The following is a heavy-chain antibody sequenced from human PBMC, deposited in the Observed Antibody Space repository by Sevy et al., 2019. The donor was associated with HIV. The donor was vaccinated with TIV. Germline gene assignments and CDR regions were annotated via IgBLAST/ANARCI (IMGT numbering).Heavy chain of an antibody. CDR2: ISYDGSNK. V-gene: IGHV3-30*04. Sequence: GGSLRLSCAASGFTFSSYAMHWVCQAPGKGLEWVAVISYDGSNKYYADSVKGRFTISRDNSKNTLYLQMNSLRAEDTAVYYCARGLFEMTGYHYWGQGTLVTVSS. CDR3: ARGLFEMTGYHY. CDR1: GFTFSSYA. D-gene: IGHD3-9*01. J-gene: IGHJ4*02.